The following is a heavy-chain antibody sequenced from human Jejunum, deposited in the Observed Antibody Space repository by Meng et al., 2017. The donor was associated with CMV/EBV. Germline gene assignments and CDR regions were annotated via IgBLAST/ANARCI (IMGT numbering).Heavy chain of an antibody. Sequence: TASCDSITSGDYYWGWVRQQPGKGLEWIGYIHYSGRTDYNPSLRSRASISIDTSKNQFSLKLNFLTAADTAVYYCARQPGGPNWFDPWGQGTLVTVSS. CDR1: CDSITSGDYY. V-gene: IGHV4-31*03. J-gene: IGHJ5*02. D-gene: IGHD1-26*01. CDR3: ARQPGGPNWFDP. CDR2: IHYSGRT.